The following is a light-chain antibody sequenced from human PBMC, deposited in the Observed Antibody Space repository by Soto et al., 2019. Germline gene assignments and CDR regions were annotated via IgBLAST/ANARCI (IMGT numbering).Light chain of an antibody. CDR3: TTDISSISLYV. V-gene: IGLV2-14*03. J-gene: IGLJ1*01. CDR2: DVY. CDR1: RTDVDGYDY. Sequence: QSVLTQPASVSGSPGQSIAISCTGVRTDVDGYDYVSWYQQHPGQAPQLIIYDVYNRPSGVSHRFSGSKSGDTASLTISGLQAEDVSDYYCTTDISSISLYVFGTGTNVTVL.